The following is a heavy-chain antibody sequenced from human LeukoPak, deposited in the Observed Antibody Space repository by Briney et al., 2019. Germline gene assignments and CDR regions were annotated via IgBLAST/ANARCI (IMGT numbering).Heavy chain of an antibody. D-gene: IGHD6-13*01. V-gene: IGHV1-18*01. CDR2: ISAYNGNT. CDR1: GYTLTELS. Sequence: AASVKVSCKVSGYTLTELSMHWVRQAPGKGLEWMGWISAYNGNTNYAQKLQGRVTMTTDTSTSTAYMELRSLRSDDTAVYYCARDDSSSWSTGLFDYWGQGTLVTVSS. CDR3: ARDDSSSWSTGLFDY. J-gene: IGHJ4*02.